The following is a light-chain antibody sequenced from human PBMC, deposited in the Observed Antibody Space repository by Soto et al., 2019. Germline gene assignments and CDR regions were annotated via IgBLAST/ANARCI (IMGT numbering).Light chain of an antibody. CDR3: TSYTTTNTPVV. V-gene: IGLV2-14*01. CDR1: SSDVGGYSY. Sequence: QSALTQPASVSGSPGQSITISCTGTSSDVGGYSYVSWYQHHPGRAPKLIIYEVSHRPSGVSNRFSGSKSGNTASLTISGLQAEDEADYYCTSYTTTNTPVVFGGGTKVTVL. CDR2: EVS. J-gene: IGLJ2*01.